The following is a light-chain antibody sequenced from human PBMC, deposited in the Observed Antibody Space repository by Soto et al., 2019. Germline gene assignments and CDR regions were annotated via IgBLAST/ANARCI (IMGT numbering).Light chain of an antibody. CDR2: YDS. V-gene: IGLV3-21*04. CDR3: QVWYSSSDHDA. Sequence: SYELTQPPSVSVAPGKTARITCGGNNIGSKSVHWYQQKPGQAPVLVIYYDSDRPSGIPERFTGSNSGNTATLTISRVEAGDEADDYCQVWYSSSDHDAFGTGTKLTVL. CDR1: NIGSKS. J-gene: IGLJ1*01.